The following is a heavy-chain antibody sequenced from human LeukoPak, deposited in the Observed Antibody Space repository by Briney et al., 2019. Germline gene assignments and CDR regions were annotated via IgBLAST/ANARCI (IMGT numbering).Heavy chain of an antibody. CDR3: TRDSGSWTVDY. CDR1: GGSISSGGYY. J-gene: IGHJ4*02. V-gene: IGHV4-31*03. D-gene: IGHD1-26*01. CDR2: IYYSGST. Sequence: TSETLSLTCTVSGGSISSGGYYWSWIRQHPGKGLEWIGYIYYSGSTYYNPSLKSRVTISVDTSKNQFSLKLSSVTAADTAVYYCTRDSGSWTVDYWGQGTLVTVSS.